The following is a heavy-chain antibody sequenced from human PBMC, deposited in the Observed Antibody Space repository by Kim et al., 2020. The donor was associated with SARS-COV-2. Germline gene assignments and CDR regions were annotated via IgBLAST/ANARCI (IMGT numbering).Heavy chain of an antibody. Sequence: PVKSRFTISRDDSKNTLYRQMNSLKTEDTAVYYCTTDPPPPAAGKHPPDYWGQGTLVTVSS. J-gene: IGHJ4*02. V-gene: IGHV3-15*01. D-gene: IGHD6-13*01. CDR3: TTDPPPPAAGKHPPDY.